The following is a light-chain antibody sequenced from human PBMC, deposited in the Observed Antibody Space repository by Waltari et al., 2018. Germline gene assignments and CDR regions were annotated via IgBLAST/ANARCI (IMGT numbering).Light chain of an antibody. CDR3: SSYTSSSTYV. Sequence: QSALTQPASVSGSPGQSITISCTGTSSDVGGYNYVSWYQQHPGKAPKLMISDVSKLPSGVSNRFSGSKSGNAASLTISGLQAEDEADYYCSSYTSSSTYVFGTGTKVTVL. V-gene: IGLV2-14*01. J-gene: IGLJ1*01. CDR1: SSDVGGYNY. CDR2: DVS.